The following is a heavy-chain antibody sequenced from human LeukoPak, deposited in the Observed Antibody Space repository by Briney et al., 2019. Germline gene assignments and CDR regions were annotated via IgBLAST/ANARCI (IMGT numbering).Heavy chain of an antibody. Sequence: KTGGSLRLSCAASGFTFSSYSMNWVRQAPGKGLEWVSSISSSSSYIYYADSVKGRFTISRDNAKNSLYLQMNSLRAEDTAVYYCARDGGNCSSTNCSGYYFDYWGQGTLVTVSS. J-gene: IGHJ4*02. CDR1: GFTFSSYS. V-gene: IGHV3-21*01. D-gene: IGHD2-2*01. CDR3: ARDGGNCSSTNCSGYYFDY. CDR2: ISSSSSYI.